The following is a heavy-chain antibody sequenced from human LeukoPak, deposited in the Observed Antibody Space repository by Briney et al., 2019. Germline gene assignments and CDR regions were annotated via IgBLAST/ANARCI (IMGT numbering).Heavy chain of an antibody. CDR2: IWYDGSNK. CDR1: GFTFSSYG. D-gene: IGHD3-10*01. CDR3: ARDGSGDHTADY. J-gene: IGHJ4*02. V-gene: IGHV3-33*01. Sequence: GGSLRLSCAASGFTFSSYGMHWVRQAPGKGLEWVAVIWYDGSNKYYADSVKGRFTISRDNSKNTLYLQMNSLRAEDTAVYYCARDGSGDHTADYWGQGTLVTVSS.